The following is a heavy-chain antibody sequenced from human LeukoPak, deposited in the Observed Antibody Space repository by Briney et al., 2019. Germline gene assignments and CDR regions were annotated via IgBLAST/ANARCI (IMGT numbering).Heavy chain of an antibody. V-gene: IGHV3-23*01. Sequence: GGSLRLSCAASGFIFSSYAMSWVRQAPGKGLEWVSTISGSGGSTYYADSVKGRFTISRDNSKNTLYLQMNSLRVEDTAVYYCPKDRSCINVGCNGAFDYWGQGTLVTV. CDR2: ISGSGGST. J-gene: IGHJ4*02. CDR3: PKDRSCINVGCNGAFDY. D-gene: IGHD2-8*01. CDR1: GFIFSSYA.